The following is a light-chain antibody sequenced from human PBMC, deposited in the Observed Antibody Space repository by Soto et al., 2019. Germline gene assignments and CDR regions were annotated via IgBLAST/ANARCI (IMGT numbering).Light chain of an antibody. J-gene: IGKJ1*01. CDR2: GAS. CDR3: QQYNNWWT. V-gene: IGKV3-15*01. CDR1: QSVSTN. Sequence: IGMTQSPATLSVSPGERATLSCRASQSVSTNLAWYQQKPGQAPRLLIYGASTRATGIPGRFSGSGSGTEFTLTISSLQSEDFAVYYCQQYNNWWTFGQGTKVDIK.